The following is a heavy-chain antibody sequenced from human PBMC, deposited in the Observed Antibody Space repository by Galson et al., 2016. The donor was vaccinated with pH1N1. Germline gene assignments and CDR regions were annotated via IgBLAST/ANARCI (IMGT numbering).Heavy chain of an antibody. Sequence: SVKVSCKASGYTLTDYYLHWVRQAPGQGLEWMGWMSTNSDDTNSAQNFQGRVTMTRDTSVTTAYMELSRLRSDDTAIYYCARVGPTVTTYDSWGQGTLVTVSS. D-gene: IGHD4-17*01. CDR2: MSTNSDDT. CDR1: GYTLTDYY. CDR3: ARVGPTVTTYDS. V-gene: IGHV1-2*02. J-gene: IGHJ4*02.